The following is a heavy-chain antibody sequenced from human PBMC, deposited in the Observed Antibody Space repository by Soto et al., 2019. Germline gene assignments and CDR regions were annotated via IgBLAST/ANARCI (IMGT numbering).Heavy chain of an antibody. D-gene: IGHD2-21*01. CDR1: GGSFSGYY. CDR2: INHLGSI. Sequence: ASETLSLTCAVYGGSFSGYYWSWIRQPPGKGLEWIGEINHLGSINYNPSLKSRVTMSVDTSKNQSSLTLNSVTAADTATYYCARGGISHWAYFYYMDVWDRGTTVTVSS. CDR3: ARGGISHWAYFYYMDV. V-gene: IGHV4-34*01. J-gene: IGHJ6*03.